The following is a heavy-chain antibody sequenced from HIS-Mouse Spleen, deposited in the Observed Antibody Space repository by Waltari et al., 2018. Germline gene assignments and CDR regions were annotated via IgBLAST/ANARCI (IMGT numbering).Heavy chain of an antibody. J-gene: IGHJ2*01. CDR1: GGSISSSSYY. CDR3: AREIPYSSSWYDWYFDL. V-gene: IGHV4-39*07. CDR2: FYYSRST. Sequence: QLQLQESGPGLVKPSETLSLTCTVSGGSISSSSYYWGWFRQPPGKGLEWSGRFYYSRSTYYNPSLKSRVTISVDTSKTQFSLKLSSVTAADTAVYYCAREIPYSSSWYDWYFDLWGRGTLVTVSS. D-gene: IGHD6-13*01.